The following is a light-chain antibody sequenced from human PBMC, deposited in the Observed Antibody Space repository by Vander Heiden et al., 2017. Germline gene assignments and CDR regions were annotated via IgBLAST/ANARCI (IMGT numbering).Light chain of an antibody. J-gene: IGKJ1*01. Sequence: IVLTQSPATLSVSPGARATLSCRASQSVSSNLAWYQHKPGQAPRLLIYGASTRATAIPVRFSGSGSGTEFTLSISSLQSEDFAVYYCQQYNNWPRTFGQGTKVEIK. CDR2: GAS. V-gene: IGKV3-15*01. CDR1: QSVSSN. CDR3: QQYNNWPRT.